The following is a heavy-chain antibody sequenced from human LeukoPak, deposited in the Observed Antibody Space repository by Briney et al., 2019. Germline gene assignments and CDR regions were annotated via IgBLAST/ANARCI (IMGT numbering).Heavy chain of an antibody. Sequence: GSSVKVSCKASGGTFSSYAISWVRQAPGRGLEWMGGIIPIFGTANYAQKFQGRVTITADKSTSTAYMELSSLRSEDTAVYYCARELRQYNWNDRGYNWFDPWGQGTLVTVSS. CDR1: GGTFSSYA. CDR3: ARELRQYNWNDRGYNWFDP. V-gene: IGHV1-69*06. J-gene: IGHJ5*02. D-gene: IGHD1-1*01. CDR2: IIPIFGTA.